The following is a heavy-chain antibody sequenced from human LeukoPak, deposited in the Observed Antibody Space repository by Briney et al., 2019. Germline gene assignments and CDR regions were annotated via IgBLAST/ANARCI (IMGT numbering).Heavy chain of an antibody. CDR1: GFTVSSNY. V-gene: IGHV3-66*02. CDR2: ITGSGDST. Sequence: GGSLRLSCAASGFTVSSNYMSWVRQAPGKGLEWVSVITGSGDSTYYADSVKGRFTISRDKSKNTLSLQMNGLRVEDTAVYYCAKVMPPGRIRFYSYYMDVWGKGTTVTVS. D-gene: IGHD3-16*01. J-gene: IGHJ6*03. CDR3: AKVMPPGRIRFYSYYMDV.